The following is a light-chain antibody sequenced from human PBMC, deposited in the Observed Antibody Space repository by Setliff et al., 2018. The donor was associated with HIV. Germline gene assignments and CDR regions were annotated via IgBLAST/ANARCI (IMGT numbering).Light chain of an antibody. CDR3: LSYTTIRTVV. J-gene: IGLJ1*01. Sequence: QSVLTQPASVSGSPGQSIAISCGGTSSDVGAYDYVSWFQQHPGKAPKLMIYEVKKRPSGVSNRFSGSKSGNTASLTISALRAEDEADYYCLSYTTIRTVVFGTGTKVTVL. V-gene: IGLV2-14*01. CDR1: SSDVGAYDY. CDR2: EVK.